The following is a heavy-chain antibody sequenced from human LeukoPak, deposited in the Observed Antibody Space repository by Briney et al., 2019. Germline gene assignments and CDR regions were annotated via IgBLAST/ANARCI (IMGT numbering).Heavy chain of an antibody. CDR1: GFTFSNAW. V-gene: IGHV3-15*01. D-gene: IGHD2-15*01. CDR2: IKSKTDGGTT. Sequence: PGGSLRLSCAASGFTFSNAWMSWVRQAPGKGLEWVGRIKSKTDGGTTDYAAPVKGRFTISRDDSKNTLYVQMNSLKTEDTAVYYCTTVKRWYYAFDIWGQGTMVTVSS. CDR3: TTVKRWYYAFDI. J-gene: IGHJ3*02.